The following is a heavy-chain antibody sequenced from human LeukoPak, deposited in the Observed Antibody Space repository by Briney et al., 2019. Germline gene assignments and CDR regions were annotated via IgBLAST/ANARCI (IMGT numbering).Heavy chain of an antibody. CDR3: ARVSSHCSSTSCYNRVGWFDP. CDR1: GGSISSYY. V-gene: IGHV4-59*01. J-gene: IGHJ5*02. D-gene: IGHD2-2*02. Sequence: PSETLSLTCTVSGGSISSYYWSWIRQPPGKGLEWIGYIYYSGSTNYNPSLKSRVTISVDTSKNQFSLKLSSVTAADTAVYYCARVSSHCSSTSCYNRVGWFDPWGQGTLVTVSS. CDR2: IYYSGST.